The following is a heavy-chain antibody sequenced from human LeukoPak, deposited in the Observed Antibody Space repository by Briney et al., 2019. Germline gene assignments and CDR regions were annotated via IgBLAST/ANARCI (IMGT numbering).Heavy chain of an antibody. Sequence: GGSLRLSCAASGFTFSSYWMHWVRQAPGKGLVWVSHINTDGSSTSYADSVKGRFTISRDNAKNTLYVQMNSLRAEDTAVYYCARDLYGSGSYYNVYFDYWGQGTLVTVSS. CDR1: GFTFSSYW. V-gene: IGHV3-74*01. CDR2: INTDGSST. J-gene: IGHJ4*02. CDR3: ARDLYGSGSYYNVYFDY. D-gene: IGHD3-10*01.